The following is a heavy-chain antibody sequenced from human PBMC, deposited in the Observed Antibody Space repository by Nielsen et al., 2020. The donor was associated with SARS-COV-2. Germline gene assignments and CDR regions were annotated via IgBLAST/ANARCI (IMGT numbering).Heavy chain of an antibody. Sequence: WIRQPPGKGLEWVSAISGSGGSTYYADSVKGRFTISRDNAKNSLYLQMNSLRAEDTAVYYCARGKTNYYDSSGYPVGYFDLWGRGTLVTVSS. D-gene: IGHD3-22*01. CDR3: ARGKTNYYDSSGYPVGYFDL. CDR2: ISGSGGST. J-gene: IGHJ2*01. V-gene: IGHV3-23*01.